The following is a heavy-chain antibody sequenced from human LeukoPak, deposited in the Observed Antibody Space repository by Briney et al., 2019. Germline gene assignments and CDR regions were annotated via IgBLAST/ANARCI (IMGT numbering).Heavy chain of an antibody. J-gene: IGHJ4*02. CDR3: ARSHGSGSYYNLNDY. CDR2: IYYSGST. D-gene: IGHD3-10*01. Sequence: SETLSLTCTVSGGSISSYYWSWIRQPPGKGLEWIGYIYYSGSTNYNPSLKSRVTISVDTSKNQFSPKLSSVTAADTAVYYCARSHGSGSYYNLNDYWGQGTLVTVSS. V-gene: IGHV4-59*01. CDR1: GGSISSYY.